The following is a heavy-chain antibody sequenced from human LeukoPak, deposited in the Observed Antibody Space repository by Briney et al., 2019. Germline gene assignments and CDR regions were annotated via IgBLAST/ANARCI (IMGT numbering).Heavy chain of an antibody. J-gene: IGHJ3*02. D-gene: IGHD1-1*01. CDR3: TTEELERPYDAFDI. Sequence: GGSLRLSCAASGFTFSSYAMSWVRQAPGKGLEWVSAISGSGGSTYYADSVKGRFTISRDNSKNTLYLQMNSLKTEDTAVYYCTTEELERPYDAFDIWGQGTMVTVSS. V-gene: IGHV3-23*01. CDR1: GFTFSSYA. CDR2: ISGSGGST.